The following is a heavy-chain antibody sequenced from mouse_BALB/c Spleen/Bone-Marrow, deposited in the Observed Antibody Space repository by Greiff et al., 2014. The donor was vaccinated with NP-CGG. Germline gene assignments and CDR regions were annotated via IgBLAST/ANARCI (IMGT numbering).Heavy chain of an antibody. Sequence: VQRVESGAELVKPGASVKMSCKASGYTFTSYWMHWVKQRPGQGLEWIGVIDPSDSYTSYNQKFKGKATLTVDTSSSTAYMQLSSLTSEDSAVYYRTRGDYDWYFDVWGAGTTVTVSS. CDR3: TRGDYDWYFDV. D-gene: IGHD2-4*01. CDR1: GYTFTSYW. J-gene: IGHJ1*01. V-gene: IGHV1S127*01. CDR2: IDPSDSYT.